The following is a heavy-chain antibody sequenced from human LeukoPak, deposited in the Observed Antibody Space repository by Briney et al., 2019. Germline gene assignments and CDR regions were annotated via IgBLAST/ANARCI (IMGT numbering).Heavy chain of an antibody. D-gene: IGHD3-22*01. J-gene: IGHJ4*02. V-gene: IGHV4-59*01. CDR2: IYYSGST. CDR1: GGSISSYY. Sequence: SETLSLTCTVSGGSISSYYWSWIAQPPGKGLEWIGYIYYSGSTNYNPSLKSRVTISVDTSKNQFSLKLSSVTAADTAVYYCARVRVTYDSSGYSTHYYFDYWDQGTLVTVSS. CDR3: ARVRVTYDSSGYSTHYYFDY.